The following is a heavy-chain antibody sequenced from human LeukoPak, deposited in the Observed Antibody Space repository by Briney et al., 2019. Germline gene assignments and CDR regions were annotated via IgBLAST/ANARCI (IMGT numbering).Heavy chain of an antibody. D-gene: IGHD2-2*01. CDR1: GFTFSSYA. Sequence: GGSLRLSCAASGFTFSSYAMSWVRQAPGKGLEWVPGISGSGGATYYADSVKGRFTISRDNSKNTLYLQMNSLRVEDTAVYYCAKDLAPTIYWGQGTLVTVSS. J-gene: IGHJ4*02. V-gene: IGHV3-23*01. CDR2: ISGSGGAT. CDR3: AKDLAPTIY.